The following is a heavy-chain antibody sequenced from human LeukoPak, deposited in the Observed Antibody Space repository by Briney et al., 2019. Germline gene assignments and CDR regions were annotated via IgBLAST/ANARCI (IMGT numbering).Heavy chain of an antibody. D-gene: IGHD2-8*01. CDR2: MNPNSGNT. J-gene: IGHJ4*02. V-gene: IGHV1-8*01. CDR3: ARGGYCTNGVCLGEDY. CDR1: GYTFTSYD. Sequence: ASVKVSCKASGYTFTSYDINWVRQATGQGLEWMGWMNPNSGNTGYAQKFQGRVTMTRNTSISTAYMELSSLRSEDTAVYYCARGGYCTNGVCLGEDYWSQGTLVTVSS.